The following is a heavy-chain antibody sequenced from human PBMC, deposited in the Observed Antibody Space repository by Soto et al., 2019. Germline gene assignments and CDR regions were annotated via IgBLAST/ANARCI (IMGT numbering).Heavy chain of an antibody. CDR2: IYSGGST. CDR3: ARVAPVRFLEWFIAFDI. J-gene: IGHJ3*02. V-gene: IGHV3-66*01. CDR1: GFTVSSNY. D-gene: IGHD3-3*01. Sequence: EVQLVESGGGLVQPGGSLRLSCAASGFTVSSNYMSWVRQAPGKGLEWVSVIYSGGSTYYADSVKGRFTIPRDNSKNTLYLQMNSLRAEDTAVYFCARVAPVRFLEWFIAFDIWGQGTMVTVSS.